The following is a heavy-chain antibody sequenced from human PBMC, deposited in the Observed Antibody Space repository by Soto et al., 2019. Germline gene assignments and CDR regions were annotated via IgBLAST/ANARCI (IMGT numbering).Heavy chain of an antibody. Sequence: SETLSLTCTVAGGSISGFYWSWVRQPAGKGLEWIGRIYSSGATKYNPSLRNRVTMSVDTSTDQYSLNLASMTAADTAVYFCARGPFCGNDCYFDVWGQGTQVTVSS. J-gene: IGHJ4*02. CDR2: IYSSGAT. CDR3: ARGPFCGNDCYFDV. CDR1: GGSISGFY. D-gene: IGHD2-21*02. V-gene: IGHV4-4*07.